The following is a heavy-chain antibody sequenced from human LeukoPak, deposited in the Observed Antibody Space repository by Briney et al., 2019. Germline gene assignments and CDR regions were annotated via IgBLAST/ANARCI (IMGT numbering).Heavy chain of an antibody. CDR2: ISSSSSYI. V-gene: IGHV3-21*01. J-gene: IGHJ3*02. Sequence: GGSLRLSCAASGFTFSSYSMNWVRQAPGKGLEWVSSISSSSSYIYYADSVKGRFTISRDNAKNSLYLQMNSLRAEDTAVYYCARGILDDILTGYYRSMIRAFDIWGQGTMVTVSS. CDR3: ARGILDDILTGYYRSMIRAFDI. D-gene: IGHD3-9*01. CDR1: GFTFSSYS.